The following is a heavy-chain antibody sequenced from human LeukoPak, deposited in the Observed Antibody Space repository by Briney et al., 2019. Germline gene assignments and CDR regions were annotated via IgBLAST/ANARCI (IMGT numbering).Heavy chain of an antibody. CDR3: ARSKAGVVTTPNYYYYYYMDV. CDR1: GGSFSGYY. J-gene: IGHJ6*03. V-gene: IGHV4-34*01. CDR2: INHGGST. Sequence: TSETLSLTCAVYGGSFSGYYWSWMRQPPGKGLEWIGEINHGGSTNYNPSLKSPVPISVDTSKNQFSLKLSSVTAADTAVYYCARSKAGVVTTPNYYYYYYMDVWGKGTTVTVSS. D-gene: IGHD4-11*01.